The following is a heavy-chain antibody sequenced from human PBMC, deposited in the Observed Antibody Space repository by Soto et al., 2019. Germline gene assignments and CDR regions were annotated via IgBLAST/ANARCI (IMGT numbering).Heavy chain of an antibody. CDR1: GFGFSSYA. D-gene: IGHD6-13*01. V-gene: IGHV3-23*01. CDR3: ARQSSGYTSSWSFDY. Sequence: GGSLRLSCAASGFGFSSYAMSWVRQTPGKGLEWVSTFSGGDSSTYYADSVKGRFTISRDNSKNTLYLQMNSLRAEDTAIYFCARQSSGYTSSWSFDYWGQGALVTVSS. CDR2: FSGGDSST. J-gene: IGHJ4*02.